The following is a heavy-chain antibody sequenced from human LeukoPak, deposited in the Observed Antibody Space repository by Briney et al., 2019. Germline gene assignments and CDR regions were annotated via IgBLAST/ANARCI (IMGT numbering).Heavy chain of an antibody. CDR2: MYSGGNT. Sequence: GGSLRLSCAASGFTVSGNYMSWVRQAPGKGLEWVSLMYSGGNTYYADSVKGRFTISRDNFKNMLYLRMNSLRAEDTAVYYCARGMSGDYGKIDYWGQGTLVTVSS. CDR1: GFTVSGNY. V-gene: IGHV3-66*01. D-gene: IGHD4-17*01. CDR3: ARGMSGDYGKIDY. J-gene: IGHJ4*02.